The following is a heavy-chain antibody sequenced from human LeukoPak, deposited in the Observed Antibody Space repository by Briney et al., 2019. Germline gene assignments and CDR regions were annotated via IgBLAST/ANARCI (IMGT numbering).Heavy chain of an antibody. J-gene: IGHJ4*02. CDR1: GGSISNDNYY. CDR3: ARGRGTTVTTYYFGN. V-gene: IGHV4-61*02. D-gene: IGHD4-17*01. CDR2: IYSSGTT. Sequence: PSETLSLTCTVSGGSISNDNYYWSWIRQPAGRGLEWIGRIYSSGTTNYNPSLKSRVIISVNTSKNQFSLTVASVTAADTAVYYCARGRGTTVTTYYFGNWGQGTRVIVSS.